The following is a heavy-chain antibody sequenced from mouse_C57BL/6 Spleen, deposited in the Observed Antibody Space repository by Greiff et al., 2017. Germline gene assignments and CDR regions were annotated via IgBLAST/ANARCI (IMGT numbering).Heavy chain of an antibody. CDR2: IDPETGGT. CDR1: GYTFTDYE. CDR3: TRQLRRGAMDY. J-gene: IGHJ4*01. Sequence: VQLQQSGAELVRPGASVTLSCKASGYTFTDYEMHWVKQTPVHGLEWIGAIDPETGGTAYNQKFKGKAILTADKSSSTAYMELRSLTSEDSAVYYCTRQLRRGAMDYWGQGTSVTVSS. V-gene: IGHV1-15*01. D-gene: IGHD1-1*01.